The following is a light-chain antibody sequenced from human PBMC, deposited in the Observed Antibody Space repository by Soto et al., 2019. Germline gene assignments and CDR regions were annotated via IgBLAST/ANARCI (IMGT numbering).Light chain of an antibody. Sequence: QSALTQPASVSGSPGQSITISCTGTSSDVGAYNYVSWYQQHPGKAPKLMIYEVSNRPSGVSNRFSGSKSGNTASLTITGLQPEDEASYYCTSYTITHIPVIFGGGTQLTVL. V-gene: IGLV2-14*01. CDR2: EVS. CDR3: TSYTITHIPVI. J-gene: IGLJ2*01. CDR1: SSDVGAYNY.